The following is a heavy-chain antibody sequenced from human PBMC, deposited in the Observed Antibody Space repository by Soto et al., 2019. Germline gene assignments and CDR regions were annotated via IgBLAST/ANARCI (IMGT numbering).Heavy chain of an antibody. J-gene: IGHJ4*02. CDR2: ISWDGGST. V-gene: IGHV3-43*01. CDR3: AKDKRSYSAGAGFDY. CDR1: GFTFDDYT. Sequence: ESGGVVVQPGGSLRLSCAASGFTFDDYTMHWVRQAPGKGLEWVSLISWDGGSTYYADSVKGRFTISRDNSKNSLYLQMNSLRTEDTALYYCAKDKRSYSAGAGFDYWGQGTLVTVSS. D-gene: IGHD1-26*01.